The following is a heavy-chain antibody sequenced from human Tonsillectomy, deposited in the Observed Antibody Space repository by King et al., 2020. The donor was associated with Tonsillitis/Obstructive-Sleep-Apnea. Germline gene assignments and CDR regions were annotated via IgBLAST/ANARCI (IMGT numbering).Heavy chain of an antibody. Sequence: MQLVQSGGGLVQPGGSLRLSCAASGFTFSRYAMSWVRQAPGKGLEWVSSLTGSADSTYYADSVKGRFTISRDNSKNTLYLQMNSLRAEDTAVYYCAKDRSYDFWSGYYVGDYWGQGTLVTVSS. CDR1: GFTFSRYA. CDR3: AKDRSYDFWSGYYVGDY. J-gene: IGHJ4*02. D-gene: IGHD3-3*01. CDR2: LTGSADST. V-gene: IGHV3-23*04.